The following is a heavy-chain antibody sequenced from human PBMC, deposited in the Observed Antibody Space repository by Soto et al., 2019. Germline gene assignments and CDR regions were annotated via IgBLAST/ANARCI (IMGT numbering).Heavy chain of an antibody. CDR1: GGSISSGGYY. CDR2: IYYSGST. D-gene: IGHD3-22*01. J-gene: IGHJ4*02. V-gene: IGHV4-31*03. Sequence: PSETLSLTCTVSGGSISSGGYYWSWIRQHPGKGLEWIGYIYYSGSTYYNPSLKSRVTISVDTSKNQFSLKLRSVTAADTAVYYCARGVKVYYYDSSGYYGRPGYFDDWGQGTLVT. CDR3: ARGVKVYYYDSSGYYGRPGYFDD.